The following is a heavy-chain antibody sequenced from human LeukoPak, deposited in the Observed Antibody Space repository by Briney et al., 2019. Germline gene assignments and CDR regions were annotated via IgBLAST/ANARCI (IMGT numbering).Heavy chain of an antibody. Sequence: GESLKISCKGSGYSFTSYWIGWVRQMPGKGRGWMGIIYPGDSDTRYSPSFQGQVTISADKSISTAYLQWSSLKASDTAMYYCARLASSCSSTSCYSNWFDPWGQGTLVTVSS. J-gene: IGHJ5*02. CDR2: IYPGDSDT. CDR1: GYSFTSYW. D-gene: IGHD2-2*01. CDR3: ARLASSCSSTSCYSNWFDP. V-gene: IGHV5-51*01.